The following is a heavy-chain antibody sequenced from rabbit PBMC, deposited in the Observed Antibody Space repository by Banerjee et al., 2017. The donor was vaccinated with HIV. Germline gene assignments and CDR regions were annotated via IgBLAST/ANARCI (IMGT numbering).Heavy chain of an antibody. D-gene: IGHD6-1*01. J-gene: IGHJ4*01. CDR3: ARGGGGYAYAFNL. CDR2: INTSSGNT. Sequence: CWVRQSPGKGLEWIGCINTSSGNTVYASWAKGRFTISKTSSTTVTLQMTSLTAADTATYFCARGGGGYAYAFNLWCPGTLVTVS. V-gene: IGHV1S40*01.